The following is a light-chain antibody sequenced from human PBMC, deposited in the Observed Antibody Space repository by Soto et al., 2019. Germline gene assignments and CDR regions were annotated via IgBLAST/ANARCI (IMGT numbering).Light chain of an antibody. V-gene: IGKV1-5*01. CDR1: QSISRY. CDR2: DAS. CDR3: QQYNSYPWT. Sequence: DIQMTQSPSSLSASVGDRITITCRASQSISRYLNWYQHKPGKAPKLLIYDASSLESGVPSRFSGSGSGTEFTLTISSLQPDDFATYYCQQYNSYPWTFGQGTKVDIK. J-gene: IGKJ1*01.